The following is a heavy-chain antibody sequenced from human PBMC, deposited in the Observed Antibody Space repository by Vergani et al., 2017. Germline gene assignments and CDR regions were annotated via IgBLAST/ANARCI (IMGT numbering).Heavy chain of an antibody. CDR2: MFHTGEA. D-gene: IGHD3-10*01. CDR1: GYSISRGFY. CDR3: GVIMVRSPRPDNWFDS. V-gene: IGHV4-38-2*02. Sequence: QIQLQESGPGLVKPSETLSLTCSVSGYSISRGFYWAWIRQTPEKGLEWIGGMFHTGEASNSPSLQSRVAFSMDTSKNQFSLQLTSGTAADTAVYFCGVIMVRSPRPDNWFDSWGRGTLVTVSS. J-gene: IGHJ5*01.